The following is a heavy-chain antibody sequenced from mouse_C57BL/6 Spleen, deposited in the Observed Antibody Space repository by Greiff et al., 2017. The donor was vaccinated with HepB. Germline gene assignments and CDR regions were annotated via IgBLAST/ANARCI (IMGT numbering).Heavy chain of an antibody. D-gene: IGHD1-1*01. CDR2: INPSNGGT. CDR1: GYTFTSYW. Sequence: VKLVESGTELVKPGASVKLSCKASGYTFTSYWMHWVKQRPGQGLEWIGNINPSNGGTNYNEKFKSKATLTVDKSSSTAYMQLSSLTSEDSAVYYCARRKSTTRYFDVWGTGTTVTVSS. J-gene: IGHJ1*03. CDR3: ARRKSTTRYFDV. V-gene: IGHV1-53*01.